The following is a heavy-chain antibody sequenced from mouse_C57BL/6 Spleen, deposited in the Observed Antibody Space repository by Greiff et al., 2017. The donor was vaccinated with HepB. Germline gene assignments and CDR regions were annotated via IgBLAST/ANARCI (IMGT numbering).Heavy chain of an antibody. D-gene: IGHD1-1*01. CDR3: ARGGYYGSNY. CDR2: INPSTGGT. Sequence: VQLKESGPELVKPGASVKISCKASGYSFTGYYMNWVKQSPEKSLEWIGEINPSTGGTTYNQKFKAKATLTVDKSSSTAYMQLKSLTSEDSAVYYCARGGYYGSNYWGQGTTLTVSS. V-gene: IGHV1-42*01. J-gene: IGHJ2*01. CDR1: GYSFTGYY.